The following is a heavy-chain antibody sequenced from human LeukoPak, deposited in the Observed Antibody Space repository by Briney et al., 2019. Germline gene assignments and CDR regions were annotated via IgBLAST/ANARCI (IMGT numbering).Heavy chain of an antibody. D-gene: IGHD2-2*02. Sequence: GASVKVSCKASGYTFTGYGISWVRQAPGQGLEWMGWISAYNGNTNYAQKLQGRVTMTTDTSTSTAYMELRSLRSDDTAVYYCARSVGYCSSTSCYTAHPDYWGQGTLVTVSS. J-gene: IGHJ4*02. V-gene: IGHV1-18*01. CDR3: ARSVGYCSSTSCYTAHPDY. CDR2: ISAYNGNT. CDR1: GYTFTGYG.